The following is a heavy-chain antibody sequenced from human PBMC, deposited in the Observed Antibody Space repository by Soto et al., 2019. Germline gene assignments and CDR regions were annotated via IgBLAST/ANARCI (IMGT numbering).Heavy chain of an antibody. D-gene: IGHD2-15*01. CDR3: AKTPGVVVGIGGGYFNS. CDR1: GFSFTTFT. Sequence: EVHLLESGGGLVQPGGSLRLSCAASGFSFTTFTMSWVRQAPGKGLEWVSSVSGSGGTTFYADSVKGRLTISRENSKNTLYLQMNSLRAEDTAVYYCAKTPGVVVGIGGGYFNSWGQGTLVTVSA. V-gene: IGHV3-23*01. CDR2: VSGSGGTT. J-gene: IGHJ4*02.